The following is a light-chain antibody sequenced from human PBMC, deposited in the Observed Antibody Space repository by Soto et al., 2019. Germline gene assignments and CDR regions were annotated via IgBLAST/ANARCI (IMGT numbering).Light chain of an antibody. J-gene: IGLJ2*01. V-gene: IGLV2-14*01. CDR2: GVS. CDR3: SSYKTSSTVVV. CDR1: SSDIGGYNY. Sequence: QSALTQPASVSGSPGQSITISCTGTSSDIGGYNYVSWYQQYPGKAPKLIIFGVSDRPSGVSNRFSGSKSGTTASMTISGLPAEDEADYYCSSYKTSSTVVVFGGGTKVTVL.